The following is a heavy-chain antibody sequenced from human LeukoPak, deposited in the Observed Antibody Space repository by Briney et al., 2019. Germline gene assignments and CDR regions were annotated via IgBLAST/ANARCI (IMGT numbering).Heavy chain of an antibody. Sequence: ASVKVSCKVSGCTLTELSMHWVRQAPGKGLEWMGGFDPEDGETIYAQKFQGRVTMTEDTSTDTAYMELSSLRSEDTAVYYCATSGYYSGGSCYNFDYWGQGTLVTVSS. J-gene: IGHJ4*02. CDR2: FDPEDGET. CDR1: GCTLTELS. CDR3: ATSGYYSGGSCYNFDY. V-gene: IGHV1-24*01. D-gene: IGHD2-15*01.